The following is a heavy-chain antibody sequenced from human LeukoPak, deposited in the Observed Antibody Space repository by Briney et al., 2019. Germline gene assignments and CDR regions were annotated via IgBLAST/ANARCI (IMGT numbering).Heavy chain of an antibody. V-gene: IGHV3-66*01. Sequence: GGSLRPSCAVSGFTVSVNYMSWVRQAPGKGLEWVSVIYSGGSTYYADSVEGRFTISRDNSKNTLYLQMNSLRAEDTAVYYCAREEGPLDYWGQGTLVTVSS. CDR1: GFTVSVNY. D-gene: IGHD1-14*01. J-gene: IGHJ4*02. CDR3: AREEGPLDY. CDR2: IYSGGST.